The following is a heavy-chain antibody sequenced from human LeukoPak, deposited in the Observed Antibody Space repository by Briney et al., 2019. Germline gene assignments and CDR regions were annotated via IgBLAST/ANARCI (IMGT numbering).Heavy chain of an antibody. CDR1: GFTFSSYW. CDR3: ARGILTGVDYFDP. J-gene: IGHJ5*02. V-gene: IGHV3-7*01. D-gene: IGHD4-11*01. CDR2: IKLDGTEN. Sequence: GGSLGLSCAVSGFTFSSYWMSWVRQAPGKGLEWVANIKLDGTENYYVDSVKGRFTISRDNAKNSLYLQMNSLRAEDTAVYYCARGILTGVDYFDPWGQGTLVTVSS.